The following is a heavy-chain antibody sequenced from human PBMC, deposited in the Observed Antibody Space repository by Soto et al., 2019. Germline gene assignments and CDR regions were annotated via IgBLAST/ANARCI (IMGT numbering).Heavy chain of an antibody. Sequence: PWGSLLVSCASSGFTFSNYGVHWVRQAPGKGLEWVAFISDDGSNKYYADSMKGRFTMSRDNSKSTLYLQMSRLRVEDTAVYYCTKRRNVLRFLEWSSGMEVWGQGTTVTVSS. J-gene: IGHJ6*01. V-gene: IGHV3-30*18. CDR2: ISDDGSNK. CDR3: TKRRNVLRFLEWSSGMEV. D-gene: IGHD3-3*01. CDR1: GFTFSNYG.